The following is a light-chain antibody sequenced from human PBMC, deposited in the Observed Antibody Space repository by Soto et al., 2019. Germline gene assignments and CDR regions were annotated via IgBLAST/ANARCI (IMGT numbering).Light chain of an antibody. Sequence: QSVLTQPPSVSGAPGQRVTISCTGSSSNIGAGNDVYWYQQLPGTAPKLLIYGNTNRPSGVPDRFSGSKSATSASLAITGLQAEDEADDYCQSYDISLTGSVVFGGGTKVTVL. CDR2: GNT. J-gene: IGLJ2*01. CDR3: QSYDISLTGSVV. CDR1: SSNIGAGND. V-gene: IGLV1-40*01.